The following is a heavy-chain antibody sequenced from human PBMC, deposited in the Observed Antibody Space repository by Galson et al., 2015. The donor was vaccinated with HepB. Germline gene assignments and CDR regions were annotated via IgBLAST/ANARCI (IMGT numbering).Heavy chain of an antibody. V-gene: IGHV3-7*03. D-gene: IGHD3-22*01. CDR2: IKQDGSEK. J-gene: IGHJ2*01. CDR1: GFTFSSYW. Sequence: SLRLSCAASGFTFSSYWMSWVRQAPGKGLEWVANIKQDGSEKYYVDSVKGRFTISRDNAKNSLYLQMNSLRAEDTAVYYCAKRSSGPRGRYFDLWGRGTPVTVSS. CDR3: AKRSSGPRGRYFDL.